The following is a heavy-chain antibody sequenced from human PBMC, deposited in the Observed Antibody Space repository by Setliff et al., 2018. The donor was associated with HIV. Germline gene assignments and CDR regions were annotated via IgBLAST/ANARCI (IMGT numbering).Heavy chain of an antibody. D-gene: IGHD3-3*01. V-gene: IGHV1-8*02. Sequence: ASVKVSCKASGYTFTSYDINWVRQATGQGLQWIGWMNPNSGNTAYAQKFQGRVTMTRNTSISTAYMELSSLRSEGTAVYYCARGLNNSITIFGIVIMPPDAFDIWGQGTMVTVSS. CDR1: GYTFTSYD. J-gene: IGHJ3*02. CDR3: ARGLNNSITIFGIVIMPPDAFDI. CDR2: MNPNSGNT.